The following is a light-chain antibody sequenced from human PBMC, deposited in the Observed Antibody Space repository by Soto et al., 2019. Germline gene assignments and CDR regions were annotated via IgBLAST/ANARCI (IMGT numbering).Light chain of an antibody. Sequence: EIVMTQSPASLSVSPGDRATLSCRASQSVASNVAWYQQKPGQGPRLLIHDASTRAVGVPARFSGSGSGTDFTLTIASLQSEDFAVADCQQQHNWPPQSTFGQGTKLQIK. V-gene: IGKV3-15*01. CDR2: DAS. CDR3: QQQHNWPPQST. J-gene: IGKJ2*01. CDR1: QSVASN.